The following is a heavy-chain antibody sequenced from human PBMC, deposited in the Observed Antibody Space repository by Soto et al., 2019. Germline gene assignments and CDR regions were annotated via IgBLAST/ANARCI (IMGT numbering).Heavy chain of an antibody. CDR2: ISAYNDNT. V-gene: IGHV1-18*04. D-gene: IGHD5-12*01. J-gene: IGHJ6*02. Sequence: ASVKVSCKASGYTFTNYGISWVRQAPGQGLEWMGWISAYNDNTNYAQKLQGRVTMTTDTSTTTAYMELRSLTSDDTAVYYCARGAYDYSTYYYAMDVWGQGTTVTRLL. CDR3: ARGAYDYSTYYYAMDV. CDR1: GYTFTNYG.